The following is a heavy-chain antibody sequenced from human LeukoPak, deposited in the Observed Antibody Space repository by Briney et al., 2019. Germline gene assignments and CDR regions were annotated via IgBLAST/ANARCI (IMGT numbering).Heavy chain of an antibody. Sequence: KASETLSLTWTVSGGSISSYYWSWIRQPAGKGLEWIGRVYTIGSTNYNPSLKSRVTISVDKSKNQFSLKLSSVTAADTAVYYCAREAAAYYYYMDVWGKGTTVTVSS. CDR1: GGSISSYY. J-gene: IGHJ6*03. CDR3: AREAAAYYYYMDV. CDR2: VYTIGST. V-gene: IGHV4-4*07.